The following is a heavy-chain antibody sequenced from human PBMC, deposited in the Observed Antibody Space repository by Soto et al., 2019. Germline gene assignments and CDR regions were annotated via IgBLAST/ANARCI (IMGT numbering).Heavy chain of an antibody. CDR1: GGSFSDHY. CDR3: GSITISGVP. V-gene: IGHV4-34*01. J-gene: IGHJ5*02. Sequence: SETLSLTCAVYGGSFSDHYWSWIRQPPGKGLEWIGEINPSGSTSYNPSLKSRVSISLDTSKKQFSLNLTSVTAADTAVYYCGSITISGVPWGQGTLVTVSS. CDR2: INPSGST. D-gene: IGHD3-3*01.